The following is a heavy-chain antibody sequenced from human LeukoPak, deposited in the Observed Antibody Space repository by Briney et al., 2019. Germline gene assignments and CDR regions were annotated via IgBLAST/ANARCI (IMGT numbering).Heavy chain of an antibody. D-gene: IGHD3-22*01. CDR2: ISSSSSTI. Sequence: GGSLGLSCAASGFTFSSYSMNWVRQAPGKGLEWVSYISSSSSTIYYADSVKGRFTISRDNAKNSLYLQMNSLRAEDTAVYYCAREGYDSSGYRYYFDYWGQGTLVTVSS. J-gene: IGHJ4*02. CDR3: AREGYDSSGYRYYFDY. CDR1: GFTFSSYS. V-gene: IGHV3-48*01.